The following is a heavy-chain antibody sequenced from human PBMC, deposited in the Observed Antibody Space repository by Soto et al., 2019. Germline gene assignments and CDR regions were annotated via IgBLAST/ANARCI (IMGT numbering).Heavy chain of an antibody. Sequence: GGSLRLSCAASGFTFDDYAMHWVRQAPGKGLEWVSGISWNSGSIGYADSVKGRFTISRDNAKNSLYLQMNSLRAEDTALYYCAKDIGAGPPYGDYFDYWGQGTLVTVSS. J-gene: IGHJ4*02. D-gene: IGHD4-17*01. CDR1: GFTFDDYA. CDR2: ISWNSGSI. V-gene: IGHV3-9*01. CDR3: AKDIGAGPPYGDYFDY.